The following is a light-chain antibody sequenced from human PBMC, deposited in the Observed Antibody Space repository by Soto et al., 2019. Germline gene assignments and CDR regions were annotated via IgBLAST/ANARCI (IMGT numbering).Light chain of an antibody. J-gene: IGKJ2*01. CDR1: QTVASN. CDR2: GAS. CDR3: QQYHNWPPQYT. Sequence: EIVMTQSPASLSVSPGEGATLSCRASQTVASNLAWYQQKPGQAPRLLIHGASTRATGVPARFSGSGSGTDFTLTISSVQSEDFGVYYCQQYHNWPPQYTFGQGTKLQIK. V-gene: IGKV3-15*01.